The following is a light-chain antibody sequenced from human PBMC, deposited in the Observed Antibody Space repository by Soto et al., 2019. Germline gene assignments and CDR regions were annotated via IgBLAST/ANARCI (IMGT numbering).Light chain of an antibody. V-gene: IGLV1-44*01. J-gene: IGLJ2*01. CDR1: SSNIGSNT. CDR2: SSI. Sequence: QSVLTQPPSASGTPGQRVTISCSGSSSNIGSNTVNWYQKFPGTAPKLLISSSILRPSGVPDRFSGSKSGTSASLAISGLQSEDEADYYCTAWDDSLNGVLFGGGTKLTVL. CDR3: TAWDDSLNGVL.